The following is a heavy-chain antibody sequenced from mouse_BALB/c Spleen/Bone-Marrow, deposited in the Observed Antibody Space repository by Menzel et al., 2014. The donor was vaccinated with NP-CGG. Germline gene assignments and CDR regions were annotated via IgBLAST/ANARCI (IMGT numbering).Heavy chain of an antibody. V-gene: IGHV5-17*02. J-gene: IGHJ2*01. CDR3: ARSGSSSGYFDY. Sequence: DVMLVESGGGLVQPGGSRKLSCAASGFTFSSFGMHWVRQAPEKGLEWVAYISIGSSTIYYADTVMGRFTISRDNPKNTLFLQMTSLRSEDTAMYYCARSGSSSGYFDYWGQGTTLTVSS. D-gene: IGHD1-1*01. CDR1: GFTFSSFG. CDR2: ISIGSSTI.